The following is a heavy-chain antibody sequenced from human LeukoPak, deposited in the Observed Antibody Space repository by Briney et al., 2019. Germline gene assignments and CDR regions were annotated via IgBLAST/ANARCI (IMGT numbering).Heavy chain of an antibody. V-gene: IGHV4-34*01. Sequence: SETLSLTCAVYGGSFSGYYWSWIRQPPGKGLEWIGELNHSGSTNYNPSLKSRVTISVDTSKNQFSLKLSSVTAADTAVYYCARSRGITMIVAKWYYFDYWGQGTLVTVSS. CDR1: GGSFSGYY. D-gene: IGHD3-22*01. CDR3: ARSRGITMIVAKWYYFDY. CDR2: LNHSGST. J-gene: IGHJ4*02.